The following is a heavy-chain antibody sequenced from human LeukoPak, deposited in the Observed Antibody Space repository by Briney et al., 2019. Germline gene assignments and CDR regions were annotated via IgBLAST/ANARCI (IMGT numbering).Heavy chain of an antibody. D-gene: IGHD5-18*01. J-gene: IGHJ6*03. Sequence: SSETLSLTCSVSGASISDGDYTWTWIRQPAGKGLAWIGRDATTKTTNYHPSLKSRVTLSLDPAHNLLFLQLRSETAADTAVYYGARGLAGAAMDSPSFYYDYMDVWGKGTTVTASS. CDR1: GASISDGDYT. CDR2: DATTKTT. CDR3: ARGLAGAAMDSPSFYYDYMDV. V-gene: IGHV4-61*02.